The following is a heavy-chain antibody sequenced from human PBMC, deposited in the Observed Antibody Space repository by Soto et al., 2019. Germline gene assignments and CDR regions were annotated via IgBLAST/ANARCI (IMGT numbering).Heavy chain of an antibody. D-gene: IGHD3-22*01. CDR1: GGSISSSSSY. CDR3: AGLYPYERSGYHLDY. J-gene: IGHJ4*02. Sequence: QRQLQESGPGLATPSETLSLTCTVSGGSISSSSSYWGWIRQPPGKGLEWVGGIYYLGNTYYNPSLGSRVAISVYTSKNQYSVKLRCVTAADTAVFYWAGLYPYERSGYHLDYWGQGTLVTVSS. CDR2: IYYLGNT. V-gene: IGHV4-39*01.